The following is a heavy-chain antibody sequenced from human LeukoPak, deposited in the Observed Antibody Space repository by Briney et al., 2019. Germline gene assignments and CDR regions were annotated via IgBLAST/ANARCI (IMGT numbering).Heavy chain of an antibody. V-gene: IGHV1-8*01. CDR3: ASAYTAEYFQH. CDR1: RYTFTSYD. D-gene: IGHD4-11*01. Sequence: ASVKVSCKASRYTFTSYDINWVRQATGRGLEWMGWMNPNSGNTGYAQKFQGRVTITADESTSTAYMELSSLRSEDTAVYYCASAYTAEYFQHWGEGTLVTVSS. J-gene: IGHJ1*01. CDR2: MNPNSGNT.